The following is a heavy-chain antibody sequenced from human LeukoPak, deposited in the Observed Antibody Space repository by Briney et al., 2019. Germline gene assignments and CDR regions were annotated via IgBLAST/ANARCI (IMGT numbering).Heavy chain of an antibody. D-gene: IGHD6-13*01. CDR2: ISWGGSTT. Sequence: GGSLRLSCAASGFMFDDHTMHWVRQLPGKGLEWVSLISWGGSTTYCADSVKDRFTISRDTSKNSLFLQMNSLRTEDTALYYCAKARSSSWSYLESWGQGTLVTVSS. CDR3: AKARSSSWSYLES. V-gene: IGHV3-43*01. J-gene: IGHJ4*02. CDR1: GFMFDDHT.